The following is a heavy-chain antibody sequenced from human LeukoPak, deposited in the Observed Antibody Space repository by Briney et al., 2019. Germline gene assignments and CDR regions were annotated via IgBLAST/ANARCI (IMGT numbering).Heavy chain of an antibody. Sequence: GGSLRLSCAASGFTFNSYWMHWVRQAPGKGLVWVSHINSDGSSTTYADSVKGRFTISRDNAKNSLYLQMNSLRAEDTAVYYCASEGYGGNSDAFDIWGQGTMVTVS. CDR2: INSDGSST. CDR3: ASEGYGGNSDAFDI. CDR1: GFTFNSYW. D-gene: IGHD4-23*01. V-gene: IGHV3-74*01. J-gene: IGHJ3*02.